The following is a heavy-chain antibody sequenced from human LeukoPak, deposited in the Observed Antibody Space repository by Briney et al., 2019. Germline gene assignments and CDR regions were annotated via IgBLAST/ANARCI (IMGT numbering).Heavy chain of an antibody. CDR1: GFTFGDYA. Sequence: KPGGSLRLSCTASGFTFGDYAMSWFRQAPGKGLEWVSSISSSSSYIYYADSVKGRFTISRDNAKNSLYLQMNSLRAEDTAVYYCARDRWLTGKDYFDYWGQGTLVTVSS. CDR2: ISSSSSYI. V-gene: IGHV3-21*01. J-gene: IGHJ4*02. D-gene: IGHD3-22*01. CDR3: ARDRWLTGKDYFDY.